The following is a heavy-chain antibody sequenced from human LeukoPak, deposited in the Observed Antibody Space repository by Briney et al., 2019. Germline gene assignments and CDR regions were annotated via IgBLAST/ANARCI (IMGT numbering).Heavy chain of an antibody. D-gene: IGHD3-9*01. CDR3: ASSDYDILTGLAPDY. Sequence: SETLSLTCSASDGSISSFCWSWIRQPAGKGLEWIGRIHTSGSTDYNPSLKSRVTMSVDRSKNQFSLKLSSVTAADTAVYYCASSDYDILTGLAPDYWGQGTLVTVSS. V-gene: IGHV4-4*07. CDR1: DGSISSFC. CDR2: IHTSGST. J-gene: IGHJ4*02.